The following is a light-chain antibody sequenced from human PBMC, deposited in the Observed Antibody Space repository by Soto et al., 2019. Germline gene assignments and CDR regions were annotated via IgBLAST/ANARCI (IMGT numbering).Light chain of an antibody. CDR3: SSYAGSNIL. V-gene: IGLV2-8*01. CDR1: SSDVGGYDY. CDR2: EVS. J-gene: IGLJ2*01. Sequence: QAVVTQPPSASGSPGQSVTISCTGTSSDVGGYDYVSWYQQHPGKVPKLMIYEVSKRPSGVPDRFSGSKSGNTASLTVSGLQAEDEADYYCSSYAGSNILFGGGTKLTVL.